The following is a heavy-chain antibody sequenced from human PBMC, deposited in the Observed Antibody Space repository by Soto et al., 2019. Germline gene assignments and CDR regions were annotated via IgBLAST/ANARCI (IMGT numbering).Heavy chain of an antibody. CDR2: ISYDGSNK. CDR3: AKDRTNIAVAGNYYYYGMDV. Sequence: QVQLVESGGGVVQPGRSLRLSCAASGFTFSSYGMHWVRQAPGKGLEWVAVISYDGSNKYYADSGKGRFTISRDNSKNTLYLQMNSLRAEDTAVYYCAKDRTNIAVAGNYYYYGMDVWGQGTTVTVSS. CDR1: GFTFSSYG. V-gene: IGHV3-30*18. J-gene: IGHJ6*02. D-gene: IGHD6-19*01.